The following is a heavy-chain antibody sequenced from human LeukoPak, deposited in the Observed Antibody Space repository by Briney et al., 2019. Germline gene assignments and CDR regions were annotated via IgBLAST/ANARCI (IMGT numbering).Heavy chain of an antibody. J-gene: IGHJ4*02. CDR3: ESPHPTGYYFAY. D-gene: IGHD3-10*01. Sequence: GGCLTPSCAAAGFTLSTFCMHWVRPAPGKGLGWVSAINGGGGNTYHAGFVKGRFTICRGHSKNPLYLQINSLKAEDTAVNYRESPHPTGYYFAYWPQGPLVSVS. CDR2: INGGGGNT. CDR1: GFTLSTFC. V-gene: IGHV3-23*01.